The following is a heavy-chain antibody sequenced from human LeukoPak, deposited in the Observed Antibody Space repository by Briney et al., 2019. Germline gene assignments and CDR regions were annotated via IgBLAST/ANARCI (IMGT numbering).Heavy chain of an antibody. J-gene: IGHJ5*02. CDR1: GGSFSGYY. D-gene: IGHD6-19*01. CDR3: ARDRSSGWFDP. Sequence: SETLSLTCAVYGGSFSGYYWSWIRQPPGKGLEWIGEINHSGSTNYNPSLKSRVTISVDTSKYQFSLKLSSVTAADTAVYYCARDRSSGWFDPWGQGTLVTVPS. V-gene: IGHV4-34*01. CDR2: INHSGST.